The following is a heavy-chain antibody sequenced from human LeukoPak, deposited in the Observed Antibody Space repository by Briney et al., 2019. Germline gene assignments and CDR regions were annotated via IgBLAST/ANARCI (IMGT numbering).Heavy chain of an antibody. CDR2: ISYDGSNK. V-gene: IGHV3-30-3*01. CDR1: GFTFSSYA. CDR3: AKGQRSVVAVNYFDF. J-gene: IGHJ4*02. D-gene: IGHD2-15*01. Sequence: GGSLRLSCAASGFTFSSYAMHWVRQAPGKGLEWVAVISYDGSNKYYADSVKGRFTISRDNSKNTLYLQMNSLRAEDTAVYYCAKGQRSVVAVNYFDFWGQGTLVTVSS.